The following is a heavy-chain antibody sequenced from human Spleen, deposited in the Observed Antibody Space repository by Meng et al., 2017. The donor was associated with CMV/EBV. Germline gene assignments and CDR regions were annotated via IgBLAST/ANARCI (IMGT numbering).Heavy chain of an antibody. D-gene: IGHD3-3*01. Sequence: YGGSFSDYYWSWIRQPPGKGLEWIGQINHSGRANYNPSLRSRVTISVDTSKNQFSLNLSSVTAADTAVYYCARGRVVVIINRRWFDPWGQGTLVTVSS. CDR3: ARGRVVVIINRRWFDP. V-gene: IGHV4-34*01. CDR2: INHSGRA. CDR1: GGSFSDYY. J-gene: IGHJ5*02.